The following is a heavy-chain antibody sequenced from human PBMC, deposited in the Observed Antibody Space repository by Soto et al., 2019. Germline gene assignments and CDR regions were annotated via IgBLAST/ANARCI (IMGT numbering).Heavy chain of an antibody. Sequence: YLVRTVCVGSVRRSRDDWSWNRKPPGKGLEWIGSIYYSGSTYYNPSLKSRVTISVDTSKNQFSLKLSSVTAADTAVYYCARHSNYRGYSHGQGYYYGMDVWAQAPT. CDR2: IYYSGST. J-gene: IGHJ6*02. D-gene: IGHD5-18*01. CDR1: VGSVRRSRDD. CDR3: ARHSNYRGYSHGQGYYYGMDV. V-gene: IGHV4-39*01.